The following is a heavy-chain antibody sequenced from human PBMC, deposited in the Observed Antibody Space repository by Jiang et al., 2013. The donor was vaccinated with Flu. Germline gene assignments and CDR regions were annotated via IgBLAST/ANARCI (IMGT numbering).Heavy chain of an antibody. CDR3: AKDMGY. V-gene: IGHV3-9*01. CDR2: ISWNSGSI. Sequence: GISWNSGSIGYADSVKGRFTISRDNAKNSLYLQMNSLRAEDTALYYCAKDMGYWGQGTLVTVSS. J-gene: IGHJ4*02.